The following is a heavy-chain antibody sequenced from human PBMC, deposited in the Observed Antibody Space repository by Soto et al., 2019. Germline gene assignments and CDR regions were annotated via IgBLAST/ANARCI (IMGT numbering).Heavy chain of an antibody. Sequence: QVQLVESGGGLVNPGGSLTLSCAVSGFTFSDNYMSWIRQAPGKGLECLSYIGPTGSDMSYADSVKGPFTISRDNAKNSLYLQMSSLRAEDTAVYYCATTARLFNYWGRGTLVTVSS. J-gene: IGHJ4*02. CDR2: IGPTGSDM. D-gene: IGHD6-25*01. CDR3: ATTARLFNY. CDR1: GFTFSDNY. V-gene: IGHV3-11*01.